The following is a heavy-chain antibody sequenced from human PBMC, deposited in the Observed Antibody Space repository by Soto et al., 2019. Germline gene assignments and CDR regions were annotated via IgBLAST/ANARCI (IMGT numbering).Heavy chain of an antibody. CDR2: ISGSGGST. CDR1: GFTFSSYA. D-gene: IGHD6-13*01. J-gene: IGHJ4*02. CDR3: AKPSGLVAAGSAFDY. Sequence: EVQLLESGGGLVQPGGSLRLSCAASGFTFSSYAMSWVRQAPGKGLEWVSPISGSGGSTYYADSVKGRFTISRDNSKNTRYLQMNSLRAEDTAVYHCAKPSGLVAAGSAFDYWGQGTLVTVSS. V-gene: IGHV3-23*01.